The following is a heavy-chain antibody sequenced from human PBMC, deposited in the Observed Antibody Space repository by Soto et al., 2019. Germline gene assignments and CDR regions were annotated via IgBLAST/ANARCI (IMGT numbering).Heavy chain of an antibody. V-gene: IGHV4-59*01. CDR1: GGSISSYY. Sequence: SSETLSLTCTVSGGSISSYYWSWIRQPPGKGLEWIGYIYYSGSTNYNPSLKSRVTISVDTSKNQFSLKLSSVTAADTAVYYCASEGALWQRAFDIWGHGTMVTVSS. D-gene: IGHD3-16*01. J-gene: IGHJ3*02. CDR3: ASEGALWQRAFDI. CDR2: IYYSGST.